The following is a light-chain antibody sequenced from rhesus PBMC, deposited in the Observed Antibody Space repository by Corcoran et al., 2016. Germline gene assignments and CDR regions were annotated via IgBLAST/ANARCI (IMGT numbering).Light chain of an antibody. CDR2: GNT. V-gene: IGLV3S11*01. CDR3: GSWDESGNYPS. Sequence: SSGLSQEPALSVALGHTVRMTCQGDSVRRYYGRWYQQKPGQVPVLVIYGNTNRPSGIPGRFSGSWSGNTGSLTITGAQVEDEADYYCGSWDESGNYPSFGGGTRLTVL. CDR1: SVRRYY. J-gene: IGLJ2*01.